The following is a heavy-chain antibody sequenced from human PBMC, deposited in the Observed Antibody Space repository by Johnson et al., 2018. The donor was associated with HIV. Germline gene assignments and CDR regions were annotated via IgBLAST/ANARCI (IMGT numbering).Heavy chain of an antibody. CDR3: ARDPLTAARWGPMNGGAFDI. D-gene: IGHD6-6*01. V-gene: IGHV3-30-3*01. Sequence: VQLVESGGGVVQPGRSLRLSCAASGFTFSSYAMHWVRQAPGKGLEWVAVISYDGSNKYYADSVKGRFTISRDNSKNTLYLQMNSLRAEDTAVYYCARDPLTAARWGPMNGGAFDIWGQGTMVTVSS. J-gene: IGHJ3*02. CDR2: ISYDGSNK. CDR1: GFTFSSYA.